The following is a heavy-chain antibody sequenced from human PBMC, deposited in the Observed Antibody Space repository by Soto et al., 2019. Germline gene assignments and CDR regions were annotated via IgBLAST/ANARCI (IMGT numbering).Heavy chain of an antibody. V-gene: IGHV4-59*01. CDR1: GGSISSYY. Sequence: PSETLSLTCTVSGGSISSYYWSWIRQPPGKGLEWIGYIYYSGSTNYNPSLKSRVTMSVDTSKNQFSLKLSSVTAADTAVYYCARAGAATLSDYWGQGTLVTVSS. CDR2: IYYSGST. CDR3: ARAGAATLSDY. D-gene: IGHD2-15*01. J-gene: IGHJ4*02.